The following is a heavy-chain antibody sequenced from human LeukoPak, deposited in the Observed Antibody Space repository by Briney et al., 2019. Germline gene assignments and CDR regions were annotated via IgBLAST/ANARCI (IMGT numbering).Heavy chain of an antibody. Sequence: SETLSLTCTVSGGSISSSSYYWGWIRQPPGKGLEWIGSIYYSGSTYYNPSLKSRVTMSVDTSKNQFSLKLSSETAADTAVYYCARVSVRAEAFDIWGQGTMVTVSS. D-gene: IGHD1-14*01. J-gene: IGHJ3*02. V-gene: IGHV4-39*07. CDR3: ARVSVRAEAFDI. CDR1: GGSISSSSYY. CDR2: IYYSGST.